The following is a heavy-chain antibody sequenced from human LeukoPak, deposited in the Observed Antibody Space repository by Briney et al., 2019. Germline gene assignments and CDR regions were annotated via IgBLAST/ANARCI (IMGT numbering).Heavy chain of an antibody. V-gene: IGHV4-4*02. D-gene: IGHD2-2*01. CDR2: IYHGGST. CDR3: ARHHLGYCGSPSCSSCDFDY. Sequence: SGTLSLTCAVSGGSISSSNWWSWVRQPPGKGLEWIGEIYHGGSTNYNPSLKSRVTMSVDTSKNQFSLKLTSVTAADTAVYYWARHHLGYCGSPSCSSCDFDYWGQGTLVTVSS. CDR1: GGSISSSNW. J-gene: IGHJ4*02.